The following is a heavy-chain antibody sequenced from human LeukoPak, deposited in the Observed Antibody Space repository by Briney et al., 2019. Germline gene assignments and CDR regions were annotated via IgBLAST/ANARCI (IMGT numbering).Heavy chain of an antibody. CDR2: INHSGST. D-gene: IGHD3-10*01. V-gene: IGHV4-34*01. CDR3: ARGRRFGTFFDY. J-gene: IGHJ4*02. CDR1: GGSFSGYY. Sequence: SETLSLTCAVYGGSFSGYYWSWIRQPPGKGLEWIGEINHSGSTNYNPSLKSRVTISVDTSKNQFSLKLSSVTAADTAVYYCARGRRFGTFFDYWGQGTQVTVSS.